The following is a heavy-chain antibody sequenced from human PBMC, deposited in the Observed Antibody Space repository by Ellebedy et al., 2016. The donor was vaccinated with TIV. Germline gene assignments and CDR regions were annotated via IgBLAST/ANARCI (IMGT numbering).Heavy chain of an antibody. CDR3: ARDQWLGRAYYFDS. Sequence: GESLKISCVASGFTFSNYWMTWVRQAPGKGLEWVANIKQDGSEKYYVDSVMGRISISRDNTKNSLYLQMNSLTDEDTAVYYCARDQWLGRAYYFDSWGQGTLVTVSS. CDR1: GFTFSNYW. CDR2: IKQDGSEK. D-gene: IGHD6-19*01. V-gene: IGHV3-7*01. J-gene: IGHJ4*02.